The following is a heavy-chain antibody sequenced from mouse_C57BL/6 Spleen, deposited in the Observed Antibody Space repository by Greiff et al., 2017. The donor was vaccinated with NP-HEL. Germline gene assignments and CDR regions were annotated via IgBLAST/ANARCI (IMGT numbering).Heavy chain of an antibody. D-gene: IGHD2-2*01. CDR2: ISSGGDYI. J-gene: IGHJ2*01. CDR3: TRLVTTSVYYFDY. CDR1: GFTFSSYA. Sequence: EVKLVESGEGLVKPGGSLKLSCAASGFTFSSYAMYWVRQTPEKRLEWVAYISSGGDYINYADTVKGRFTISRDNARNTLYLQMSSLKSEDTAMYYCTRLVTTSVYYFDYWGQGTTLTVSS. V-gene: IGHV5-9-1*02.